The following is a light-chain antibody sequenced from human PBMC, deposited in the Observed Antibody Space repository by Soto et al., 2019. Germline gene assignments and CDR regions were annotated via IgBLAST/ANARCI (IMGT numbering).Light chain of an antibody. CDR3: SSYPGSNNLV. CDR2: EVS. CDR1: SSDVGGYNY. Sequence: QSALTQPSSASGSPGQSVTISCTGTSSDVGGYNYVSWYQQHPGKAPKLMIDEVSKRPSGVPDRFSGSKSGNTASLTVSGLQAEDEADYSCSSYPGSNNLVFGGGTKLTVL. V-gene: IGLV2-8*01. J-gene: IGLJ2*01.